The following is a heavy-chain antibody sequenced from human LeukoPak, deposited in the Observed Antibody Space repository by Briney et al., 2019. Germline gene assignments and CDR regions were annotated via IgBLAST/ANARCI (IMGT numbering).Heavy chain of an antibody. Sequence: SETLSLTCTVSGGSISSYYWSWIRQPPGKGLEWIGYIYYSGSTNYNPSLKSRVTISVDTSKNQFSLKLSSVTAADTAVYYCANYGSGWSPYNWFDPWGQGALVTVSS. D-gene: IGHD6-19*01. V-gene: IGHV4-59*01. J-gene: IGHJ5*02. CDR1: GGSISSYY. CDR2: IYYSGST. CDR3: ANYGSGWSPYNWFDP.